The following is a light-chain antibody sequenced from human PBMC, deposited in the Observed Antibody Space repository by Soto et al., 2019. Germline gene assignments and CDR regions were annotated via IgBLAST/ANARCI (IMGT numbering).Light chain of an antibody. CDR3: QSYASSLSGYV. V-gene: IGLV1-40*01. CDR1: SSNIGAGYD. J-gene: IGLJ1*01. Sequence: QSVLTQPPSGSGAPGQRVTISCTGSSSNIGAGYDVHWYQQLPGTAPKLLIYGNSNRPSGVPDRFSGSKSGTSASLAITGLQAEDEADYYCQSYASSLSGYVFGTGTKVTV. CDR2: GNS.